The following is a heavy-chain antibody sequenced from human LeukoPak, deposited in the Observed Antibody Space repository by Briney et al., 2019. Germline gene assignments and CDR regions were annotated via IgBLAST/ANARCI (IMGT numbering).Heavy chain of an antibody. CDR1: GVSISSYY. Sequence: SETLSLTCTVSGVSISSYYWSWIRQPPGKGLEWIGYIYYSGSTNYNPSLKSRVTISVDTSKNQFSLKLSSVTAADTAVYYCARGTLSSGWYGAFDIWGQGTMVTVSS. J-gene: IGHJ3*02. V-gene: IGHV4-59*01. D-gene: IGHD6-19*01. CDR3: ARGTLSSGWYGAFDI. CDR2: IYYSGST.